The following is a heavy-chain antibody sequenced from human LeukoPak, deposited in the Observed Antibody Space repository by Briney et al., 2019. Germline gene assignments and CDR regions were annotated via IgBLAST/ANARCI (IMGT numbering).Heavy chain of an antibody. V-gene: IGHV4-34*01. J-gene: IGHJ5*02. CDR1: GGSFSGYY. CDR2: INHSGST. Sequence: SETLSLTCAVYGGSFSGYYWSWIRQPPGKGLEWIGEINHSGSTNYNPSLKSRVTISVDTSKNQFSLRLSSVTAADTAAYYCASAPDSYYGSGSYYNAPWFDPWGQGTLVTVSS. D-gene: IGHD3-10*01. CDR3: ASAPDSYYGSGSYYNAPWFDP.